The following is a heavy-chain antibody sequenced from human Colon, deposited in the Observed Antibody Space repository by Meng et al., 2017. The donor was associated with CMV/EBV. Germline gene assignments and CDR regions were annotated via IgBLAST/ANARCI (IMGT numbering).Heavy chain of an antibody. D-gene: IGHD3-22*01. CDR2: MYYSGNT. CDR1: GGFISGSSYS. J-gene: IGHJ6*03. V-gene: IGHV4-39*07. Sequence: LQESAPGLGKASGSLSLTCTFPGGFISGSSYSWGWIRHPPGKGLEWIGSMYYSGNTHYKSSLKSRVTISVDTSKNQFSLRLNSVTAADTAVYYCARTVQWLAPFYYYMDVWGKGTLVTVSS. CDR3: ARTVQWLAPFYYYMDV.